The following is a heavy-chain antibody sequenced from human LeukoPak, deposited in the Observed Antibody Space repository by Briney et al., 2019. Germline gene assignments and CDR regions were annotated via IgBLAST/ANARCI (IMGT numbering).Heavy chain of an antibody. Sequence: EASVKVSCKASRYTFTGYYMHWVRQVPGQGLEWMGWINPNSGGTNYAQKFQGRVTMTRDTSISTAYMELSRLRSDDTAVYYCARDVDTAMVTWAFDIWGQGTMVTVSS. D-gene: IGHD5-18*01. V-gene: IGHV1-2*02. CDR2: INPNSGGT. CDR1: RYTFTGYY. J-gene: IGHJ3*02. CDR3: ARDVDTAMVTWAFDI.